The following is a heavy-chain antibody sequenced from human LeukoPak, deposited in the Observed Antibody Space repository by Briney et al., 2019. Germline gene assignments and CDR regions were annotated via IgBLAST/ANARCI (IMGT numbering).Heavy chain of an antibody. CDR1: GFTFSTYC. D-gene: IGHD5-18*01. CDR3: ARIGGVYSVDTAMVTTPFDY. J-gene: IGHJ4*02. V-gene: IGHV3-7*03. CDR2: IKQDGSEK. Sequence: GGSLRLSCAASGFTFSTYCMTWVRQAPGKGLEWVASIKQDGSEKYYVDSVKGRFTISTDTVKNSLYLQMNSLRAEDTAVYYCARIGGVYSVDTAMVTTPFDYWGQGTLVTVSS.